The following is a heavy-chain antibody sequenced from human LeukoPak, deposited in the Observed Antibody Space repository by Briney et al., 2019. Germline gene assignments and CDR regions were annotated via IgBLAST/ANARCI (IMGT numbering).Heavy chain of an antibody. CDR1: GFTFSSYT. CDR2: ITTSDGNT. D-gene: IGHD3-16*01. Sequence: SGGSLRLSCAASGFTFSSYTMSWVRQAPGKGLEWVSTITTSDGNTYYADSVKGRFTVSRDNSKNTPYLQMNSLRAEGTAVYYCAKDGGLWVSAPWGDSWGRGTLVTVSS. CDR3: AKDGGLWVSAPWGDS. V-gene: IGHV3-23*01. J-gene: IGHJ4*02.